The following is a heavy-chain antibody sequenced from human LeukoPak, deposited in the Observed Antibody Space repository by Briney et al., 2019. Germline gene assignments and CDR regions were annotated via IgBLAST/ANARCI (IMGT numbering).Heavy chain of an antibody. D-gene: IGHD3-22*01. V-gene: IGHV3-23*01. J-gene: IGHJ4*02. CDR2: ISGSGGST. Sequence: GGSLRLSCAASGFTFSSYAISWVRQAPGKGLEWVSAISGSGGSTYYADSVKGRFTISRDNSKNALYLQMNSLRAEDTAVYYCAKGKGITMIVVVSVDHWGQGTLVTVSS. CDR1: GFTFSSYA. CDR3: AKGKGITMIVVVSVDH.